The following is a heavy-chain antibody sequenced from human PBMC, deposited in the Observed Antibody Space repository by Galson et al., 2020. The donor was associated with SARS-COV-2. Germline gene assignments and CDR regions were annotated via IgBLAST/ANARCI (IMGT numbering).Heavy chain of an antibody. CDR2: IYYSGRT. Sequence: ASETLSLTCTVSGGSISSYYWSWIRQPPGKGLEWIGYIYYSGRTTYNPSLKSRVTISVDTSKNQFSLKLSSVTAADTAVYYCARNYGSGNYPFDYWGQGTLVTVSS. CDR3: ARNYGSGNYPFDY. V-gene: IGHV4-59*08. J-gene: IGHJ4*02. CDR1: GGSISSYY. D-gene: IGHD3-10*01.